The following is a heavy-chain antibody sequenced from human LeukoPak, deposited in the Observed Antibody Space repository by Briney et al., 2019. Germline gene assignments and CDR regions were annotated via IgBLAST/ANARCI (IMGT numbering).Heavy chain of an antibody. D-gene: IGHD6-13*01. J-gene: IGHJ1*01. V-gene: IGHV4-59*08. CDR1: GGSISNYY. Sequence: SETLSLTCTVSGGSISNYYWSWIRQPPGKGLECIGYICYSGTTNYNPSLKSRVTISVDTSKNQFSLKLSSVTAADTAVYYCARHGGYSSPYLHWGQGTLVTVSS. CDR2: ICYSGTT. CDR3: ARHGGYSSPYLH.